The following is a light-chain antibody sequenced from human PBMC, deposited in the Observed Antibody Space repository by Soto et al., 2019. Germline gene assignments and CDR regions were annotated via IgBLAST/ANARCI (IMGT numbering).Light chain of an antibody. CDR2: TAS. CDR1: QDISTW. CDR3: QQGNSFPLT. V-gene: IGKV1-12*01. Sequence: DIQMTQSPSSVSASVGDRVTITCRASQDISTWLAWFQQKPGEAPRLLIYTASTSHSGIPSMFNGSGSGTDFTLTISSLQPEDFATYYLQQGNSFPLTFGGGTKVEI. J-gene: IGKJ4*01.